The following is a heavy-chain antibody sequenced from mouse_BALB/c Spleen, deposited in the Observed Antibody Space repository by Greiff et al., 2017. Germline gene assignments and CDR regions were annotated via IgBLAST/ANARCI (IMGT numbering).Heavy chain of an antibody. D-gene: IGHD1-1*01. CDR3: ARTEDYYGSSPGSFAY. J-gene: IGHJ3*01. CDR1: GYTFTDYN. Sequence: VQLQQSGPELVKPGASVKIPCKASGYTFTDYNMDWVKQSHGKSLEWIGDINPNNGGTIYNQKFKGKATLTVDKSSSTAYMELRSLTSEDTAVYYCARTEDYYGSSPGSFAYWGQGTLVTVSA. CDR2: INPNNGGT. V-gene: IGHV1-18*01.